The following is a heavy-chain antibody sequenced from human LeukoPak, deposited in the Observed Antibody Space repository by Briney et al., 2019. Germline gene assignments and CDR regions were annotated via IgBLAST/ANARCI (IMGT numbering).Heavy chain of an antibody. J-gene: IGHJ6*03. V-gene: IGHV3-11*01. CDR1: GFNFSDYY. Sequence: PGGSLRLSCAASGFNFSDYYMSWIRQAPGKGLECVSYISSSGSTIYYADSVKGRFTISRDNAKNSLYLQMNSLRAEDTAVYYCARVRGRVRGVGEWGVSYYYMDVWGKGTTVTISS. D-gene: IGHD3-10*01. CDR3: ARVRGRVRGVGEWGVSYYYMDV. CDR2: ISSSGSTI.